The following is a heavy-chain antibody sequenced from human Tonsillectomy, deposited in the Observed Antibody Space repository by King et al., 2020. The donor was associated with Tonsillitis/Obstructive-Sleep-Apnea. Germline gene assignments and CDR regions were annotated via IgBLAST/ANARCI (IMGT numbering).Heavy chain of an antibody. CDR2: VYYSGST. J-gene: IGHJ3*02. D-gene: IGHD2-15*01. CDR3: ARDLVLEAGGDAFDI. Sequence: VQLQESGPGLVKPSETLSLTCTVSGGSISSFCWSWLRQPPGKGLEWIGYVYYSGSTNYNPSLRSRVTISVDTSKNQFSLKLSSVTAADTAVYYCARDLVLEAGGDAFDIWGQGTMVTVSS. CDR1: GGSISSFC. V-gene: IGHV4-59*01.